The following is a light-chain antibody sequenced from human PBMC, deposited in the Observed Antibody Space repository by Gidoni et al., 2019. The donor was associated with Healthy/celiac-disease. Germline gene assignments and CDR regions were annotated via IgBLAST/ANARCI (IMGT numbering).Light chain of an antibody. Sequence: EIVLTQSPGTLSLSPGDRATLSCRASQSVSSSYLAWYQQKPGQAPRHLIYGAASRATGIPDRFSGSGSGTDFTLTISRLEPEDFAVYYCQQYGSSPLTFGGGTKVEIK. CDR1: QSVSSSY. V-gene: IGKV3-20*01. J-gene: IGKJ4*01. CDR2: GAA. CDR3: QQYGSSPLT.